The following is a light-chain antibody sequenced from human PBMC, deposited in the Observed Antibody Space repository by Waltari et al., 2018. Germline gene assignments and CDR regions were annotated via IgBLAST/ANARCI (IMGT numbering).Light chain of an antibody. V-gene: IGLV3-1*01. J-gene: IGLJ2*01. CDR2: QNT. CDR1: KLGNKF. Sequence: SYELTQPPSVSVSPGQTASIPCSGDKLGNKFAYWYQQKAGQSPVLVIYQNTKRPSGIPERFSGSNSRNTATLTISGTQAMDEADYYCQAWDSGVVFGGGTKLTVL. CDR3: QAWDSGVV.